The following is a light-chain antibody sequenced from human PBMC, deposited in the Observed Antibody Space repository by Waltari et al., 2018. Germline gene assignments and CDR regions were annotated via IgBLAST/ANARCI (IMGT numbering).Light chain of an antibody. CDR2: WAS. J-gene: IGKJ5*01. CDR1: QRVLYSSNNKNY. V-gene: IGKV4-1*01. Sequence: DIVMTQSPDSLAVSLGERATINCKSSQRVLYSSNNKNYLAWYQQKPGQPPKLLIYWASTRESGVPDRFSGSGSGTDFTLTISSLQAEDFATYYCQQSYTPPPTFGQGTRLDIK. CDR3: QQSYTPPPT.